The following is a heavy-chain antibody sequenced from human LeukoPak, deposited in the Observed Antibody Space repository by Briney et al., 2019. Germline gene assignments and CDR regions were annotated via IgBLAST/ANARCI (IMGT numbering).Heavy chain of an antibody. D-gene: IGHD1-26*01. CDR1: GFTFKDYG. CDR3: AKHMRATNTYSFFGLDV. J-gene: IGHJ6*02. Sequence: GGSLRLSCAAAGFTFKDYGMHWVRQPPGKGLEWVSSINWNGGGTDYADSVKGRLTISRDNAKNSLYLQLSSLRTEDTALYYCAKHMRATNTYSFFGLDVWGPGTTVTVSS. V-gene: IGHV3-9*01. CDR2: INWNGGGT.